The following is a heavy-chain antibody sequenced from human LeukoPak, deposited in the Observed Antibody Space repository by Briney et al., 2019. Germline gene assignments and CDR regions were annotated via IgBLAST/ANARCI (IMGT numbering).Heavy chain of an antibody. V-gene: IGHV4-31*03. CDR1: GGSIDSGGFH. Sequence: PSQTLSLTCNVSGGSIDSGGFHWSWIRQHPGKGLEWVGYISHSGNTYYNPSLKSRVTISVDTSKNQFSLKLSSVTAADTAVYYCARDRITMVRGVDGMDVWGQGTTVIVSS. CDR3: ARDRITMVRGVDGMDV. D-gene: IGHD3-10*01. J-gene: IGHJ6*02. CDR2: ISHSGNT.